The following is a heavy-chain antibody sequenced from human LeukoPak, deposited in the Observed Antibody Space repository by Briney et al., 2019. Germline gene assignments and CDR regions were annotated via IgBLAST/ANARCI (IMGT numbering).Heavy chain of an antibody. J-gene: IGHJ3*02. CDR3: ARPLSGSSSWHGDAFDI. V-gene: IGHV4-39*01. CDR1: GGSISSSTYY. Sequence: SETLSLTCTVSGGSISSSTYYWGWIRQPPGKGLEWIGSIYYSGSTYYNASLKSRVTISADTSKDQFSLKLSSVTAADTAVYYCARPLSGSSSWHGDAFDIWGQGTMVTVSS. CDR2: IYYSGST. D-gene: IGHD6-13*01.